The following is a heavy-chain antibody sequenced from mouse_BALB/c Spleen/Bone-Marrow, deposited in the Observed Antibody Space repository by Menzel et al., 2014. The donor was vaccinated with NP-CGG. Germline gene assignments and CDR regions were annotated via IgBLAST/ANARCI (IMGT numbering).Heavy chain of an antibody. V-gene: IGHV5-6-3*01. J-gene: IGHJ2*01. CDR2: INTNGGNT. Sequence: EVKLVDSGGGLVQPGGSLKLSCAASGFTFXSYGMSWVRQTPDKRLELVATINTNGGNTYYPDSVKGRFTISRDNAKNTLYLQMSSLKSEDTAMYYCARGLDYWGQGTTLTVSS. CDR1: GFTFXSYG. CDR3: ARGLDY.